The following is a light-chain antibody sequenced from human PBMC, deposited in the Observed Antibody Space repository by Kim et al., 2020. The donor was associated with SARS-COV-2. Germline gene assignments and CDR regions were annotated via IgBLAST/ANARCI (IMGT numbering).Light chain of an antibody. J-gene: IGKJ1*01. CDR2: AAS. CDR1: HSVSSNF. CDR3: QQYSSSPAT. Sequence: YPGERATLSCRASHSVSSNFLCWYQQHPWTAPRLSIYAASSRATIIPDRFSGSGSGTDFPLTITRLEPEDFAVYYCQQYSSSPATFGQGTKVDIK. V-gene: IGKV3-20*01.